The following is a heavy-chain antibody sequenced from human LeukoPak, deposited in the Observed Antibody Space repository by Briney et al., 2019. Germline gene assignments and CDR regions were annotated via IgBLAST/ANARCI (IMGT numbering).Heavy chain of an antibody. V-gene: IGHV4-34*01. CDR3: VRGGLIVVVPAATRNWFDP. CDR2: INHSGST. D-gene: IGHD2-2*01. J-gene: IGHJ5*02. CDR1: GGSFSGYY. Sequence: SETLSLTCAVYGGSFSGYYWSWIRQPPGKGLEWIGEINHSGSTNYNPSLKSRVTISVDTSKNQFSLKLSSVTAADTAVYYCVRGGLIVVVPAATRNWFDPWGQGTLVTVSS.